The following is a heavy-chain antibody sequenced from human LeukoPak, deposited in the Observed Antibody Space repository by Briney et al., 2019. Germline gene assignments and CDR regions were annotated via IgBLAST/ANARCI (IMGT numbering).Heavy chain of an antibody. CDR2: ISDSGRST. J-gene: IGHJ4*02. CDR3: AKRGVVIRVILVGFHKEAYYFDS. Sequence: GGSLRLSCAVSGITLSNYGMSWVRQAPGKGLVWVAGISDSGRSTNYADSVKGRFTISRDNPKNTLYLQMNSLRAEDTAVYFCAKRGVVIRVILVGFHKEAYYFDSWGQGALVTVSS. V-gene: IGHV3-23*01. D-gene: IGHD2-15*01. CDR1: GITLSNYG.